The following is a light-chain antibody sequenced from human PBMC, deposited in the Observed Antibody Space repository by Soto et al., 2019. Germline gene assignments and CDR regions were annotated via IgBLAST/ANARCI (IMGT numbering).Light chain of an antibody. CDR2: AAS. CDR3: QQYSESPRT. CDR1: QTVTSAY. Sequence: EIVLTQSPGTLSLSPGERATLSCRASQTVTSAYMAWYQQKPGQAPNLLIYAASTRAVGIPDRFSASGSGTDFTLTISRLEPEDFEVYYCQQYSESPRTLGQGTKVDIK. V-gene: IGKV3-20*01. J-gene: IGKJ1*01.